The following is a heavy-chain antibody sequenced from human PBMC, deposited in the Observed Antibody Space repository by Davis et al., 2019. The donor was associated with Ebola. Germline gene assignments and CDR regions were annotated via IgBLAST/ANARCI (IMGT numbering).Heavy chain of an antibody. CDR1: GFTFSDHA. D-gene: IGHD3-3*01. CDR3: ARAVFHEVLDF. Sequence: PGGSLRLSCAASGFTFSDHAMHWIRQAPGKGLEWVAVVSHSEREKFYADSVKGRFTISRDNSENTLYPQMNSLTADDTAVYYCARAVFHEVLDFWGQGTPVTVSS. V-gene: IGHV3-30*04. J-gene: IGHJ4*02. CDR2: VSHSEREK.